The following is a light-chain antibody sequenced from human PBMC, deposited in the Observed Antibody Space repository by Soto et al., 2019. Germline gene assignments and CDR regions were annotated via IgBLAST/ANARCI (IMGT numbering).Light chain of an antibody. CDR2: WAS. V-gene: IGKV4-1*01. CDR3: QQYYSTPT. J-gene: IGKJ1*01. CDR1: QSVLYSSNNKNY. Sequence: DIVMTQSPDSLAVSLGERATINCKSSQSVLYSSNNKNYLAWYQQKPGQPPKLLIYWASTRESGVPDRFSGSWSGTDFTLTISSLQAEDVADYYCQQYYSTPTFGQGTKVDIK.